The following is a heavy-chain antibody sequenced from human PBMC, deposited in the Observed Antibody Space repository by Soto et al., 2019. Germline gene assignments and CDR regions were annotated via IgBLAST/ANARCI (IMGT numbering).Heavy chain of an antibody. Sequence: GSLRLSCAASGFTVSSNYMSWVRQAPGKGLEWVSVIYSGGSTYYADSVKGRFTISRDNSKNTLYLQMNSLRAEDTAVYYCARDRRGYYDSSGFWGQGTTVTVSS. CDR3: ARDRRGYYDSSGF. CDR1: GFTVSSNY. CDR2: IYSGGST. J-gene: IGHJ6*02. D-gene: IGHD3-22*01. V-gene: IGHV3-53*01.